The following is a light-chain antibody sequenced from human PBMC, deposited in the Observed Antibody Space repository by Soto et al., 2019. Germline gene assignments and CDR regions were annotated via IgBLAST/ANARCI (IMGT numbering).Light chain of an antibody. J-gene: IGKJ5*01. Sequence: EIVLTQSPGTPSLSPGERATLSCRASQSVSSSYLAWYQQKPGQAPRLLIYGASSRATGIPARFSGSGSGTDFTLTISSLEPEDFAVYYCQQRSNWITFGQGTRLEI. CDR1: QSVSSSY. CDR2: GAS. CDR3: QQRSNWIT. V-gene: IGKV3D-20*02.